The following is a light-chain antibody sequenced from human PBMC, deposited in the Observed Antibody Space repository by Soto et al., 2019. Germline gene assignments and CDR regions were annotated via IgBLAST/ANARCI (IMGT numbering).Light chain of an antibody. CDR1: QSVSRN. J-gene: IGKJ3*01. CDR2: GVS. CDR3: HQYYDYVPT. V-gene: IGKV3-15*01. Sequence: EIVMTQSPATLSVSPGERATLFCRASQSVSRNLAWHQQKPGQAPRLLIYGVSTRATGVPARFSGSGSGTEFTLTISSLQSEDVAVYYCHQYYDYVPTFVPGTKVEIK.